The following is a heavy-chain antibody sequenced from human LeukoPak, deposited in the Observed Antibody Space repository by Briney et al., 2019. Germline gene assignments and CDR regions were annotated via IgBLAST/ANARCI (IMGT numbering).Heavy chain of an antibody. D-gene: IGHD5-18*01. CDR3: ARYSYASSGDY. V-gene: IGHV4-61*01. Sequence: SETLSLTCTVSGGSVGSGSYYWSWIRQPPGKGLEWIGYIYYSGSTNYNPSLKSRVTISVDTSKNQFSLKLSSVTAADTAVYYCARYSYASSGDYWGQGTLVTVSS. CDR2: IYYSGST. J-gene: IGHJ4*02. CDR1: GGSVGSGSYY.